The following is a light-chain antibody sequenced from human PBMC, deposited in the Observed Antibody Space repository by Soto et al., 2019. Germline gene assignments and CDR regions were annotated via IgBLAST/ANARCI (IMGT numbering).Light chain of an antibody. V-gene: IGKV1D-12*01. J-gene: IGKJ1*01. CDR2: AAY. CDR3: QQANSFPRT. Sequence: DIQMTQSPSSVSASVGDRVTITCRASQAISTWLAWYQQKPGKAPKLLIYAAYNLQTGVPSRFSGSGSGTDFTPTISSLQPEDFATYYCQQANSFPRTFGEGTKVKIK. CDR1: QAISTW.